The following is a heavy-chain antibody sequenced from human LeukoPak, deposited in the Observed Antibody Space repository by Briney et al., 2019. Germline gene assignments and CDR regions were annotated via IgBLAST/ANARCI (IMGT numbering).Heavy chain of an antibody. D-gene: IGHD3-3*01. Sequence: GGSLRLSCATSGFTFTIFGINWLRQAPGKGPEWVSYINARSGITYYADSVQGRFTISRDNAKESVFLQMNRLRVDDTAVYYCARTYDFGRGPPGDAFDNWGQGTPVTVSS. J-gene: IGHJ3*02. CDR1: GFTFTIFG. CDR3: ARTYDFGRGPPGDAFDN. V-gene: IGHV3-48*01. CDR2: INARSGIT.